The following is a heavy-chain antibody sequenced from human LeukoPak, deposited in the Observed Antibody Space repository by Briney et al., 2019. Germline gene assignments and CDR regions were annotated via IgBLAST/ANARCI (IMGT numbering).Heavy chain of an antibody. Sequence: PSETLSLTCAVSGGSISSSNWWSWVRQPPGKGLEWIGEIYHSGSTNYNPSLKSRVTISVDTSKNQFSLKLSSVTAADTAVYYCARRSLRYFDWLQSSAFDIWGQGTMVTVSS. J-gene: IGHJ3*02. V-gene: IGHV4-4*02. CDR1: GGSISSSNW. CDR3: ARRSLRYFDWLQSSAFDI. D-gene: IGHD3-9*01. CDR2: IYHSGST.